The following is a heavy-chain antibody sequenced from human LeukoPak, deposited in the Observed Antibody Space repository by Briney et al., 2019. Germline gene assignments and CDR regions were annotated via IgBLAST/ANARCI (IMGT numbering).Heavy chain of an antibody. CDR2: INRSGST. D-gene: IGHD6-13*01. CDR3: ARAGYSSSWYGTYYFDY. Sequence: SETLSLTCGVYGDSISGYHWTYIRQPPGKGLEWIGEINRSGSTNYNPSPKSRVTISVDTSKNQFSLKLSSVTAADTAVYYCARAGYSSSWYGTYYFDYWGQGTLVTVSS. J-gene: IGHJ4*02. V-gene: IGHV4-34*01. CDR1: GDSISGYH.